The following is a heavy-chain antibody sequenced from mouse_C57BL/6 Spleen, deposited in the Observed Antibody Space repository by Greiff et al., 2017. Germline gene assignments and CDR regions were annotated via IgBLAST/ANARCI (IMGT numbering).Heavy chain of an antibody. Sequence: QVQLQQSGAELVRPGASVTLSCKASGYTFTDYEMHWVKQTPVHGLEWIGAIDPETGGTAYNQKFKGKAILTVAKSSSTAYMELRSLTSEDSAVYYYTRWSGYSYYDAMDYWGQGTSVTVSS. CDR3: TRWSGYSYYDAMDY. CDR2: IDPETGGT. D-gene: IGHD2-3*01. V-gene: IGHV1-15*01. CDR1: GYTFTDYE. J-gene: IGHJ4*01.